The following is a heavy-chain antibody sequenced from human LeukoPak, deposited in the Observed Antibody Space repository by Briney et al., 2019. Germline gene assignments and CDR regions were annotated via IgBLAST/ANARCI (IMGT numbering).Heavy chain of an antibody. V-gene: IGHV3-30*18. CDR2: ISYDGSNK. CDR3: AKVGSGEANFDY. J-gene: IGHJ4*02. D-gene: IGHD3-3*01. CDR1: GFTFSSYG. Sequence: WGSLRLSCAASGFTFSSYGMHWVRQAPGKGLEWVAVISYDGSNKYYADSVKGRFTISRDNSKNTLYLQMNRLRAEDTAVYYCAKVGSGEANFDYWGQGTLVTVSS.